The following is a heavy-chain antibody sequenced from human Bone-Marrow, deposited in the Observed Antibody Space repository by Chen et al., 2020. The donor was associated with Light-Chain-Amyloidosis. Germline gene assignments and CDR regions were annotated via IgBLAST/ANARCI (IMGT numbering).Heavy chain of an antibody. V-gene: IGHV4-4*02. CDR3: ARAWGSSSGSLEY. Sequence: QVQLQESGPGLVKPSGTLSLTSAVSGDSLSSSHWWRWVRQPPGKGLEWIGEIYHSGSTNYNPSLKSRVTISVYKSKNQFSLNLSSVTAADTAVYYCARAWGSSSGSLEYWGQGTLVTVSS. D-gene: IGHD6-19*01. J-gene: IGHJ4*02. CDR1: GDSLSSSHW. CDR2: IYHSGST.